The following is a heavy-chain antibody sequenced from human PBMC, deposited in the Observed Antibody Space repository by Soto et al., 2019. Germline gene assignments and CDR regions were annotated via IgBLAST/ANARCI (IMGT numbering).Heavy chain of an antibody. D-gene: IGHD6-19*01. CDR1: GYTFTSYA. V-gene: IGHV1-3*05. Sequence: QVQLVQSGAEEKKPGASVKVSCKASGYTFTSYAMHWVRQAPGQRLEGMGWINAGNGNTKYSQKFQGRVTITRDTSASTAYMELSSLRSEDTAVYYCARGHGIAVVADYWGQGTLVTVSS. CDR2: INAGNGNT. J-gene: IGHJ4*02. CDR3: ARGHGIAVVADY.